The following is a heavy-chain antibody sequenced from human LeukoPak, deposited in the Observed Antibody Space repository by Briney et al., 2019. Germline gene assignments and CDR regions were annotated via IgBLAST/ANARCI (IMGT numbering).Heavy chain of an antibody. CDR1: GGSISSTSYH. V-gene: IGHV4-39*01. J-gene: IGHJ4*02. CDR2: VYYTGSA. Sequence: SETLSLTCTVSGGSISSTSYHWAWIRQPPGKGLEWIATVYYTGSAYYNPSLKSRVTISVDTSKSQFSLKLTSVTTADTALYYCARYVVYGSGKYYFDYWGQGTLVTVSS. CDR3: ARYVVYGSGKYYFDY. D-gene: IGHD3-10*01.